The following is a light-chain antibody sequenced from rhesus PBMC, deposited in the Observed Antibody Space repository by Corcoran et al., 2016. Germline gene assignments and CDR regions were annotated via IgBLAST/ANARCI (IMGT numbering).Light chain of an antibody. CDR3: QQYSNWWT. CDR2: GAS. J-gene: IGKJ1*01. CDR1: QSVSSN. Sequence: EIVLTQSPATLSLSPGERATLSCRASQSVSSNLAWYQQKPEQAPRLLIYGASSRATGFPDSFSGSWSVTDFTLTISSLEPEDFAVYYGQQYSNWWTFGQGTKVEIK. V-gene: IGKV3-42*03.